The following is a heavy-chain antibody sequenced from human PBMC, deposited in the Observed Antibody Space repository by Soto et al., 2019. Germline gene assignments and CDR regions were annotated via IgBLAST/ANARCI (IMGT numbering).Heavy chain of an antibody. V-gene: IGHV5-10-1*01. CDR1: GYNFNTYW. CDR3: ARRRSVAYYGMDV. J-gene: IGHJ6*02. CDR2: IDPTDSYT. D-gene: IGHD5-12*01. Sequence: CKGSGYNFNTYWITWLRQMPGKGLEWMGRIDPTDSYTKYNSSLEGHVTISADKSINTVYLQWSSLKASDSAMYYCARRRSVAYYGMDVWGQGTPVTVSS.